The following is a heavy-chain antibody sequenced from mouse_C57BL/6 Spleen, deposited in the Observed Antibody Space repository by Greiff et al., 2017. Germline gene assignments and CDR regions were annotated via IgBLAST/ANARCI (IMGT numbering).Heavy chain of an antibody. CDR3: ARGRGNFD. CDR2: ISDGGSYT. D-gene: IGHD2-1*01. Sequence: EVQLVESGGGLVKPGGSLKLSCAASGFTFSSYAMSWVRQTPEKRLEWVATISDGGSYTYYPDNVKGRFTISRDNAKNNLYLQMSHLKSEDTAMYYCARGRGNFDWGQGTLVTVSA. J-gene: IGHJ3*01. V-gene: IGHV5-4*01. CDR1: GFTFSSYA.